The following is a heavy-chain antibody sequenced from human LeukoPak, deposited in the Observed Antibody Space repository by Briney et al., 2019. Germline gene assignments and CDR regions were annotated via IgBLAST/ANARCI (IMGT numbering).Heavy chain of an antibody. D-gene: IGHD3-3*01. CDR1: GDSISSSDYY. Sequence: SETLSLTCTVSGDSISSSDYYWGWIRQPPGKGVEWIVSIYHSGSSYSNPSLKSRVTISVDTSKNQVSLKLSSVTAADTAVYYCARGGVVIDPTINWFDPWGHGTLVTVSS. CDR3: ARGGVVIDPTINWFDP. J-gene: IGHJ5*02. V-gene: IGHV4-39*07. CDR2: IYHSGSS.